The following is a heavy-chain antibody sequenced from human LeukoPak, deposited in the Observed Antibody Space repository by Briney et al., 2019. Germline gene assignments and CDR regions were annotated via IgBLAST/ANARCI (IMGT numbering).Heavy chain of an antibody. Sequence: GASVKVSCKASGYTFTSYGISWVRQAPGQGLEWMGWISAYNGNTNYAQKLQGRVTMTTDTSTSTAYMELRSLRSDDTAVYYCARRGQNYYDSSGYYYPWGQGTLVTVSS. CDR3: ARRGQNYYDSSGYYYP. CDR1: GYTFTSYG. D-gene: IGHD3-22*01. V-gene: IGHV1-18*01. J-gene: IGHJ5*02. CDR2: ISAYNGNT.